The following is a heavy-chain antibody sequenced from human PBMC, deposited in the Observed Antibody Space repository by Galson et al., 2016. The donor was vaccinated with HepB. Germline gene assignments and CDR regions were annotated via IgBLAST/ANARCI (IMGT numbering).Heavy chain of an antibody. D-gene: IGHD1-26*01. J-gene: IGHJ1*01. CDR2: IGWNSGSR. Sequence: CLRLSCADSVFIFKDYAMPWVRQAPGKGLEWVSSIGWNSGSRGYADSVKGRFTISRDNAKHSLYLQMNSLRAEDTAFYYCAQDKASMSVGATNFQHWGQGTLVTVSS. CDR3: AQDKASMSVGATNFQH. V-gene: IGHV3-9*01. CDR1: VFIFKDYA.